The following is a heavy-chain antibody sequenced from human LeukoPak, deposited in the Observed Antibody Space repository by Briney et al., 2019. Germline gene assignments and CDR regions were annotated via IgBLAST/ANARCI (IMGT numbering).Heavy chain of an antibody. J-gene: IGHJ4*02. CDR1: GGSISSSSYY. CDR2: IYYSGST. CDR3: ARSEKITFGGVIVGY. Sequence: PSETLSLTCTVSGGSISSSSYYWGWIRQPPGKGLEWIGSIYYSGSTYYNPSLKSRVTISVDTSKNQFSLKLSSVTAADTAVYYCARSEKITFGGVIVGYWGQGTLVTVSS. D-gene: IGHD3-16*02. V-gene: IGHV4-39*01.